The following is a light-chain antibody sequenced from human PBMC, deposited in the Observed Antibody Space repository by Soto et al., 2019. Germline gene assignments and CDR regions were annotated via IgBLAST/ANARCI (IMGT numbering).Light chain of an antibody. J-gene: IGLJ1*01. CDR3: QTWGTESYV. V-gene: IGLV4-69*01. CDR1: SGHSSYA. Sequence: QSVLTQSPSASASLGASVKLTCTLSSGHSSYAIAWHQQQPEKGPRYLLKLNSDGSHSKGDGIPDRFSGSSSGAERYLTISSRQSEDEADYYCQTWGTESYVFGTGTKLTVL. CDR2: LNSDGSH.